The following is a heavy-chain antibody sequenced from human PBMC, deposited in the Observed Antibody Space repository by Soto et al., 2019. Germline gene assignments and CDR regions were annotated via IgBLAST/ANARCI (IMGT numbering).Heavy chain of an antibody. D-gene: IGHD3-10*01. CDR2: IYSGGST. CDR3: ARDLRGVIRQCCGMDV. CDR1: GFTVSSNN. J-gene: IGHJ6*02. V-gene: IGHV3-53*04. Sequence: EVQLVESGGGLVQPGGSLRLSCAASGFTVSSNNMSWVRQAPGKGLEWVSVIYSGGSTYYAYFVKGRFNISRHNTKNSLYRRMNGQKAEDTTVYYCARDLRGVIRQCCGMDVLGQGTTVTVSS.